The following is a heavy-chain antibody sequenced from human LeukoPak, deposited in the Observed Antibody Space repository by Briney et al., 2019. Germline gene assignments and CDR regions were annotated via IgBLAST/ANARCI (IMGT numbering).Heavy chain of an antibody. J-gene: IGHJ4*02. Sequence: GGSLRLSCAASRFTFSSYWMSWVRQAPGKGLEWVANIKQDGSEKYYVDSVKGRFTISRDDAKNSPYLQMNSLRAEDTAVYYCATVVGASPDYFDYWGQGTLVTVSP. V-gene: IGHV3-7*01. CDR2: IKQDGSEK. CDR1: RFTFSSYW. CDR3: ATVVGASPDYFDY. D-gene: IGHD3-10*01.